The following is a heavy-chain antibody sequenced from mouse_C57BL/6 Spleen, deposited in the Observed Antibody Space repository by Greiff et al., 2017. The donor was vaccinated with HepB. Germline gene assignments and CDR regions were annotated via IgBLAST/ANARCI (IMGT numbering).Heavy chain of an antibody. V-gene: IGHV5-4*01. J-gene: IGHJ3*01. D-gene: IGHD1-1*01. CDR1: GFTFSSYA. Sequence: EVHLVESGGGLVKPGGSLKLSCAASGFTFSSYAMSWVRQTPEKRLEWVATISDGGSYTYYPDNVKGRFTISRDNAKNNLYLQMSHLKSEDTAMYYCVGGYYGSSFSSWFAYWGQGTLVTVSA. CDR2: ISDGGSYT. CDR3: VGGYYGSSFSSWFAY.